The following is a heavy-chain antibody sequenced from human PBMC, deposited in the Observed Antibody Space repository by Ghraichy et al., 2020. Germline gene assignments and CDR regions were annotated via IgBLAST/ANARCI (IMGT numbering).Heavy chain of an antibody. CDR1: GGSISSGGYY. CDR2: IYYSGST. D-gene: IGHD3-10*01. Sequence: LSLTCTVSGGSISSGGYYWSWIRQHPGKGLEWIGYIYYSGSTYYNPSLKSRVTISVDTSKNQFSLKLSSVTAADTAVYYCARGPYYGSGSYWIGWGQGTLVTVSS. V-gene: IGHV4-31*03. J-gene: IGHJ4*02. CDR3: ARGPYYGSGSYWIG.